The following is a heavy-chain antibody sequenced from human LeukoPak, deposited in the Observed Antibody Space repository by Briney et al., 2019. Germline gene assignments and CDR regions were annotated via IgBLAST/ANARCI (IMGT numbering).Heavy chain of an antibody. D-gene: IGHD5-18*01. Sequence: PGGSLRLSCAASGFTFSNYWMSWVRQAPGKGLEWVANIKQDGSEKFYVDSVKGRFTISRDNAKNSLYLQMNSLRAEDTAVYYCARDLQRGYSYGPFDYWGQGTLVTVSS. V-gene: IGHV3-7*01. J-gene: IGHJ4*02. CDR3: ARDLQRGYSYGPFDY. CDR2: IKQDGSEK. CDR1: GFTFSNYW.